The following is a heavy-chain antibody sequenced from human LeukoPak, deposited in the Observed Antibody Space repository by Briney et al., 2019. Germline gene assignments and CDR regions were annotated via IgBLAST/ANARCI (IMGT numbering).Heavy chain of an antibody. CDR1: GFTFSSYG. V-gene: IGHV3-30*02. CDR3: ARERSAHSASWYFDY. Sequence: PGGSLRLSCAASGFTFSSYGMHWVRQAPGKGLEWVAFIRYDGNNKYYADYADSVKGRFTISRDDSKNTLHVQMSSLGGEDTAVYYCARERSAHSASWYFDYWGQGTLVTVSP. CDR2: IRYDGNNK. D-gene: IGHD6-13*01. J-gene: IGHJ4*02.